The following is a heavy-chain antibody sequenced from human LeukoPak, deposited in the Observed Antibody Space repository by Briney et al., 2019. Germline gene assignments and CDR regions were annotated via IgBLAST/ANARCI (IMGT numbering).Heavy chain of an antibody. CDR2: IIPVGEPI. V-gene: IGHV3-21*06. D-gene: IGHD3-10*01. Sequence: GGSLTLSCEASGFAFRSISMSWVRQAPGKGLEWVASIIPVGEPIYDADSVKGRFTTARDNAKSSLYLQMTSLRAEDTALDYCTRDLLVPSLVRGIIIYGLIDYWGQGTLVAVSS. CDR1: GFAFRSIS. CDR3: TRDLLVPSLVRGIIIYGLIDY. J-gene: IGHJ4*02.